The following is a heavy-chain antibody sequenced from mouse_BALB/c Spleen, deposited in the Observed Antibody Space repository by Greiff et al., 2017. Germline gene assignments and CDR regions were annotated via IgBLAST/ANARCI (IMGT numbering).Heavy chain of an antibody. J-gene: IGHJ4*01. Sequence: EVMLVESGGGLVQPGGSRKLSCAASGFTFSSFGMHWVRQAPEKGLEWVAYISSGSSTIYYADTVKGRFTISRDNPKNTLFLQMTSLRSEDTAMYYCARSPYYRYDDAMDYWGQGTSVTVSS. CDR2: ISSGSSTI. CDR3: ARSPYYRYDDAMDY. V-gene: IGHV5-17*02. D-gene: IGHD2-14*01. CDR1: GFTFSSFG.